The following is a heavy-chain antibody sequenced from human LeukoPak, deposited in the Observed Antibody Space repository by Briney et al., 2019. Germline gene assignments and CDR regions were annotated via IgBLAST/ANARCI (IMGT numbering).Heavy chain of an antibody. V-gene: IGHV3-23*01. CDR3: AASLPNIVVVPAAKGPFGS. D-gene: IGHD2-2*01. J-gene: IGHJ5*02. CDR1: GFTFSNYA. CDR2: INGGGGGGT. Sequence: GGSLRLSCAASGFTFSNYAMSWVRQAPGKGLEWVSGINGGGGGGTFHADSVRGRFTISRDNSKNTLYLQMSSLRAEDTAVYYCAASLPNIVVVPAAKGPFGSWGQGTLVAVSS.